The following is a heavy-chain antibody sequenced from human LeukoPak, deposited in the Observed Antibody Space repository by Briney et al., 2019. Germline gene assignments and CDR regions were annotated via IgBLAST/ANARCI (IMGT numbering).Heavy chain of an antibody. D-gene: IGHD1-26*01. J-gene: IGHJ4*02. V-gene: IGHV3-66*02. CDR1: GFTVSSNY. CDR3: ARGSGSYGVPFDY. Sequence: PGGSLRLSXAASGFTVSSNYMSWVRQAPGKGLEWVSVIYSGGSTYYADSVKGRFTISRDNSKNTLYLQMNSLRAEDTAVYYCARGSGSYGVPFDYWGQGTLVTVSS. CDR2: IYSGGST.